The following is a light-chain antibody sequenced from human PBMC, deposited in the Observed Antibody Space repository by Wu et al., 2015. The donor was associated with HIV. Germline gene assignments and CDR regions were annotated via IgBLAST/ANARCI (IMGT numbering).Light chain of an antibody. CDR1: QTVDSNY. V-gene: IGKV3D-20*02. Sequence: EILLTQSPGTLSSSPGERVTLSCRASQTVDSNYLAWYQQQPGQAPRLLIYGTYNRAAGISDRFSGSGSGTDFTLTINRLEPEDFAIYYCQQSGNWPLTFGQGTRLDIK. CDR2: GTY. CDR3: QQSGNWPLT. J-gene: IGKJ5*01.